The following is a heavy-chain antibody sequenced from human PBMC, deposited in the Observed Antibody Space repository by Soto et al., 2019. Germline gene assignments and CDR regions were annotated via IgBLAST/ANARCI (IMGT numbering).Heavy chain of an antibody. CDR1: GFTFSSYA. J-gene: IGHJ4*02. V-gene: IGHV3-23*01. Sequence: PGWSLRLSCAASGFTFSSYAMSWVRQAPGKGLEWVSAISGSGGSTYYGDSVKGRFTISRDNSQNTVYLQMNSLRAEDTAVYYCANSGSYEYYFAYWGQGTLVTVS. D-gene: IGHD1-26*01. CDR2: ISGSGGST. CDR3: ANSGSYEYYFAY.